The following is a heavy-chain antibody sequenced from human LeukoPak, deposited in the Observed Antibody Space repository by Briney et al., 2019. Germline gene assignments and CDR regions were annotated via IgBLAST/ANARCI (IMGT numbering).Heavy chain of an antibody. CDR2: IYYSGST. CDR1: GGSISSSSYY. Sequence: SETLSLTCTVSGGSISSSSYYWGWIRQPPGKGLEWIGSIYYSGSTYYNPSLKSRVTISVDTSKNQFSLKLSSVTAADTAVYYCARDHPHYYDSSGFHYYYYIDVWGKGTTVTVSS. V-gene: IGHV4-39*02. J-gene: IGHJ6*03. D-gene: IGHD3-22*01. CDR3: ARDHPHYYDSSGFHYYYYIDV.